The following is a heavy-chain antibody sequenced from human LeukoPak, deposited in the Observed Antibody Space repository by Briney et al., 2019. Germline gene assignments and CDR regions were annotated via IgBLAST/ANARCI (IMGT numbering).Heavy chain of an antibody. CDR2: ISGSGGST. CDR3: ARGPGIAVAGGYFDY. J-gene: IGHJ4*02. D-gene: IGHD6-19*01. CDR1: GFTFSSYA. V-gene: IGHV3-23*01. Sequence: GGSLRLSCAASGFTFSSYAMSWVRQAPGKGLEWVSAISGSGGSTYYADSVKGRFTISRDNSKNTLYLQMNSLRAEDTAVYYCARGPGIAVAGGYFDYWGQGTLVTVSS.